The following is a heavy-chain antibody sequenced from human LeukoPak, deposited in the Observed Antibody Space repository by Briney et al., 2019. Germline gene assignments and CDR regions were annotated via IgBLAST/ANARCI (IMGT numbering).Heavy chain of an antibody. J-gene: IGHJ4*02. D-gene: IGHD5-12*01. V-gene: IGHV1-69*05. Sequence: ASVKVSCKASGGTFSSYAISWVRQAPGQGLEWMGRIIPIFGTANYAQKFQGRVTITTDESTSTAYMELRSLRSEDTAVYYCARDSPGYSGYPENFDYWGQGTLVTVSS. CDR2: IIPIFGTA. CDR3: ARDSPGYSGYPENFDY. CDR1: GGTFSSYA.